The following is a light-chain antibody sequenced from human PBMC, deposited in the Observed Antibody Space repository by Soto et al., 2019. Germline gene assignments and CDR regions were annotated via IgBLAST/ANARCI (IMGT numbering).Light chain of an antibody. V-gene: IGLV2-14*01. CDR1: GSDLGSYNY. CDR3: TSYTATSYA. CDR2: EVT. Sequence: QSVLTQPASVSGSPGQSITISCTGAGSDLGSYNYVSWYQQYPDRAPKLILYEVTTRPSGVSDRFSGSRSVNTASLTISGLQAQDEADYYCTSYTATSYAFGTGTKLPVL. J-gene: IGLJ1*01.